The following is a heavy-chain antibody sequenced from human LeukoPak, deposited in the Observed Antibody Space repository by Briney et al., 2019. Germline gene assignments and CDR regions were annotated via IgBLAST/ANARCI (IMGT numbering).Heavy chain of an antibody. Sequence: PSETLSLTCTVSDDSISGYYWSWIRQPPGKGLEWIGYIYTRGTTNYNPSLKSRVTMSADTSKNQFSLKLDSVTAADTAVYYCARSRPAPKEFDHWGQGTLVTVSS. CDR3: ARSRPAPKEFDH. CDR2: IYTRGTT. D-gene: IGHD2-2*01. V-gene: IGHV4-4*09. J-gene: IGHJ4*02. CDR1: DDSISGYY.